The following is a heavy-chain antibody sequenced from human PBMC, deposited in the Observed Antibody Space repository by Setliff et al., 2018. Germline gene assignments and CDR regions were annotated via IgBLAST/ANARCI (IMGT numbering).Heavy chain of an antibody. J-gene: IGHJ4*02. CDR2: IYYSGST. CDR3: ARDDPNHYDVSGYSVEYFDY. D-gene: IGHD3-22*01. V-gene: IGHV4-39*07. Sequence: LSLTCTVSGGSISSSSYYWGWIRQPPGKGLEWIGSIYYSGSTYYIPSLKSRVTISVDTSQNQFSLKLSSVTAADTAVYYCARDDPNHYDVSGYSVEYFDYWGLGTPVTVSS. CDR1: GGSISSSSYY.